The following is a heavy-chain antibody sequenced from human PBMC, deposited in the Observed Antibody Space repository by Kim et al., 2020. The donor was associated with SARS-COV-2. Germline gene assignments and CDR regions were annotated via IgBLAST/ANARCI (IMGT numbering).Heavy chain of an antibody. D-gene: IGHD3-9*01. CDR3: ARDRFLDT. J-gene: IGHJ4*02. Sequence: GGSLRLSCAASGFTSSDYRLNWGRQAPGKGLEWVAFIDGGGGESWYADSVTGRFTVSRDNAKNSLHLQMSSLREEDTAVYYCARDRFLDTWGQGTLVTVSS. CDR2: IDGGGGES. CDR1: GFTSSDYR. V-gene: IGHV3-21*05.